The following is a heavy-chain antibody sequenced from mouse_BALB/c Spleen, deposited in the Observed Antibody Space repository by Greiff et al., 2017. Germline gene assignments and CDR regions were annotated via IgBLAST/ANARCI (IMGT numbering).Heavy chain of an antibody. CDR1: GFTFSDYY. CDR2: ISDGGSYT. CDR3: ARGLYDWFAY. J-gene: IGHJ3*01. V-gene: IGHV5-4*02. Sequence: EVQLVESGGGLVKPGGSLKLSCAASGFTFSDYYMYWVRQTPEKRLEWVATISDGGSYTYYPDSVKGRFTISRDNAKNNLYLQMSSLKSEDTAMYYCARGLYDWFAYWGQGTLVTVSA. D-gene: IGHD2-12*01.